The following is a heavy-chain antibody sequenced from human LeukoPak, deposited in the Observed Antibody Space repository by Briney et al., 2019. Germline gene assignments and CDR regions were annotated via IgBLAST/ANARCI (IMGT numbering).Heavy chain of an antibody. D-gene: IGHD3-10*01. Sequence: ASVKVSCKGSGYTFTGNYIHWVRQAPGQGLEWMGWINPNNGVTEYAQEFQGRVTMTRDTSLSTVYMELSSLRSEDTAVYYCARDGNYYGSGAGPDSWFDPWGQGTLVTVSS. CDR2: INPNNGVT. V-gene: IGHV1-2*02. CDR3: ARDGNYYGSGAGPDSWFDP. J-gene: IGHJ5*02. CDR1: GYTFTGNY.